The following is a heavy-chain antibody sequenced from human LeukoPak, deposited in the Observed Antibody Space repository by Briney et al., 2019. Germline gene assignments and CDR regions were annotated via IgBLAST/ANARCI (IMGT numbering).Heavy chain of an antibody. V-gene: IGHV4-59*08. CDR1: GGSISSYY. J-gene: IGHJ5*02. CDR2: IYYSGST. CDR3: ARKLWFGELIGFDP. D-gene: IGHD3-10*01. Sequence: KPSETLSLTCTVSGGSISSYYWSWIRQPPGKGLEWIGYIYYSGSTNYNPSLKSRVTISVDTSKNQFSLKLSSVTAADTAVYYCARKLWFGELIGFDPWGQGTLVTVSS.